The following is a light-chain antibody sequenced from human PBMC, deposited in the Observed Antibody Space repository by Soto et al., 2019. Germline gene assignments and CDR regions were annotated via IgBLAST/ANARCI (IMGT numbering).Light chain of an antibody. CDR3: QQYSSSRLT. Sequence: EIVLTQSPGTLSLSAGERATLSCRASQSVSSSCLAWYQQKPGQAPRLLIYGASSRATGIPDRFSGSGSGTDFTLTISRLEPEDFAVYYCQQYSSSRLTFGQGTKVEIK. CDR1: QSVSSSC. V-gene: IGKV3-20*01. J-gene: IGKJ1*01. CDR2: GAS.